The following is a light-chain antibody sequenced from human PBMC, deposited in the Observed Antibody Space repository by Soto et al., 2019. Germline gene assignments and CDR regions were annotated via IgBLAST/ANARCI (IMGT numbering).Light chain of an antibody. CDR1: QGISNY. V-gene: IGKV1-27*01. CDR2: AAS. J-gene: IGKJ3*01. Sequence: DIQMTQSPSSLSASVGDRVTITCRASQGISNYLAWYQQKPGKVPKLLIYAASTLQSGVPSRFSGSGSGTDFTLTISSLQPEDVATYYCQKYNSAPFFGPGTKWISN. CDR3: QKYNSAPF.